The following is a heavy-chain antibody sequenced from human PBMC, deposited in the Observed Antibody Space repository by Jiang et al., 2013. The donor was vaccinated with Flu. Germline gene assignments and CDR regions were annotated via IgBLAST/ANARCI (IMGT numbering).Heavy chain of an antibody. CDR3: AKDQTLYCDGDCALYDY. Sequence: FTFGSYGMHWVRQAPGQGAGVGGSDFIRWTNDYYAGSVKGRFAISRDNSKNTLYLQMKSLRAEDTAVYYCAKDQTLYCDGDCALYDYWGQGTLVTVSS. J-gene: IGHJ4*02. D-gene: IGHD2-21*02. CDR1: FTFGSYG. CDR2: FIRWTND. V-gene: IGHV3-30*18.